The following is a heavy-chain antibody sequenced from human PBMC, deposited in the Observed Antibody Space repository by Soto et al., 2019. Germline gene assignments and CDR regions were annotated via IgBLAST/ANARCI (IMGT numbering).Heavy chain of an antibody. Sequence: VTLKESGPVLVKPTETLTLTCTVSGFSLSNARMGVSWIRQPPGKALEWLAHIFSNDEKSYSTSLKSRLTISKDTSKSQVVLTMTNMDPVDTATYYCARTRYDYVWGSYRYRPYYFDYWGQGTLVTVSS. D-gene: IGHD3-16*02. CDR1: GFSLSNARMG. J-gene: IGHJ4*02. V-gene: IGHV2-26*01. CDR2: IFSNDEK. CDR3: ARTRYDYVWGSYRYRPYYFDY.